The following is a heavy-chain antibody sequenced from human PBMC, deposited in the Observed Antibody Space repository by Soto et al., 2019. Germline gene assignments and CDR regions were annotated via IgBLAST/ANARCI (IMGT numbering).Heavy chain of an antibody. CDR2: ISDDGNTK. D-gene: IGHD3-22*01. V-gene: IGHV3-30-3*01. J-gene: IGHJ4*02. Sequence: QVQLVESGGGVVQPGTSLRLSCAASRFTFSTYAMYWVRQAPGRGLEWVAVISDDGNTKYYADSVKGRFTISRDNSRNTLYLQIYSLRAEDAAVYYCASSYFYDSGGYYPFDYWGQGTRVTVSS. CDR1: RFTFSTYA. CDR3: ASSYFYDSGGYYPFDY.